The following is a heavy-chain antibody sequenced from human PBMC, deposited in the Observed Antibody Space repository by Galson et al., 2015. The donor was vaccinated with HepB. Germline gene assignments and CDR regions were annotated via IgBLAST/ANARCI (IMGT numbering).Heavy chain of an antibody. Sequence: CAISGDSVSSNSAAWNWIRQSPSRGLEWLGRTSYRSKYYNDYAGSVKSRITINTDKSKNQFSLQLNSVTPEDTRVYYCARSRSGWGSLFDHWGQGTLVTVSS. D-gene: IGHD6-19*01. CDR3: ARSRSGWGSLFDH. V-gene: IGHV6-1*01. CDR2: TSYRSKYYN. J-gene: IGHJ4*02. CDR1: GDSVSSNSAA.